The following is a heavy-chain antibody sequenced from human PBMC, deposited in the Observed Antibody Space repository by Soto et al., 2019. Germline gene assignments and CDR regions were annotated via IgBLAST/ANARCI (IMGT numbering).Heavy chain of an antibody. Sequence: ASVKVSCKASGGTFSSYAISWVRQAPGQGLEWMGGIIPIFGTANYAQKFQGRVTITADESTSTAYMELSSLRSEDTAVYYCVTGDSDCTNGVCYRLVDYYYGMDVWGQGTTVTVSS. CDR2: IIPIFGTA. V-gene: IGHV1-69*13. J-gene: IGHJ6*02. CDR1: GGTFSSYA. CDR3: VTGDSDCTNGVCYRLVDYYYGMDV. D-gene: IGHD2-8*01.